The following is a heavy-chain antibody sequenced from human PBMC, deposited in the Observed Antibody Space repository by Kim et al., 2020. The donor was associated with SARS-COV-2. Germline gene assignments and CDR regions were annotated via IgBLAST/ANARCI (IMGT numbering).Heavy chain of an antibody. J-gene: IGHJ5*01. CDR2: ICYSGGT. CDR3: ARGLIPAATVQIFES. Sequence: SETLSLTCSVSGVSVSPFFWSWIRQPPGKGREGIGCICYSGGTDYNPSLRSRVTMSLDTSKNLLSRDLSSVTAADTAVYYCARGLIPAATVQIFESWGQGITVTVSS. V-gene: IGHV4-59*02. CDR1: GVSVSPFF. D-gene: IGHD2-2*01.